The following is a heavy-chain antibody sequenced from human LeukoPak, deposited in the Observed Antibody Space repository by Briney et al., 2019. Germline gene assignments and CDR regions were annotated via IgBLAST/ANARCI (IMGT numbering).Heavy chain of an antibody. J-gene: IGHJ4*02. CDR2: ISGSGGAT. CDR3: AKNRSDGYLDY. Sequence: PGGSLRLFCAASGFTFSSYGMSWVRQAPGKGLEWVSAISGSGGATYYADSVKGRFTISRDNAKNTLYLQMNSLRAEDTAVSSCAKNRSDGYLDYWGQGTLVTVSS. CDR1: GFTFSSYG. V-gene: IGHV3-23*01. D-gene: IGHD5-24*01.